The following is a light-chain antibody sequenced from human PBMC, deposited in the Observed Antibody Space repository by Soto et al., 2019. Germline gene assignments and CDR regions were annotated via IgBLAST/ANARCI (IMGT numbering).Light chain of an antibody. CDR1: SRDVGSYNL. V-gene: IGLV2-23*01. Sequence: QSALTQPASVSGSPGQSITISCTGTSRDVGSYNLVSWYQQHTGKAPKLIIYEGSKRPSGVSDRFSGYKSDNTASLTISGLQAEDAADYYCCSYAGISAVMVFGGGTKLTVL. CDR2: EGS. J-gene: IGLJ2*01. CDR3: CSYAGISAVMV.